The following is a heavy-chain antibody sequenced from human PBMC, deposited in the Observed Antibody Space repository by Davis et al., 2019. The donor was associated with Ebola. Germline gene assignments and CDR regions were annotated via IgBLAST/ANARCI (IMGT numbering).Heavy chain of an antibody. V-gene: IGHV4-4*07. D-gene: IGHD6-19*01. J-gene: IGHJ5*02. Sequence: SETLSLTCTVSGCSISSYYWSWIRQPAGKGLEWIGRIYTSGSTNYNPSLKSRVTISVDTSKNQFSLKLSSVTAADTAVYYCARDGSVAGIYNWFDPWGQGTLVTVSS. CDR3: ARDGSVAGIYNWFDP. CDR1: GCSISSYY. CDR2: IYTSGST.